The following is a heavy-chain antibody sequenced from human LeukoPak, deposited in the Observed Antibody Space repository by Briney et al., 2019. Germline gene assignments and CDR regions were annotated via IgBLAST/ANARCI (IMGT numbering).Heavy chain of an antibody. Sequence: PGGSLRLSCAASGFTFSSYAMSWVRQAPGKGLEWVSSISSSSSYIYYADSVKGRFTISRDNAKNSLYLQMNSLRAEDTAVYYCARRSSSGYYYGYWGQGTLVTVSS. CDR2: ISSSSSYI. V-gene: IGHV3-21*01. CDR3: ARRSSSGYYYGY. J-gene: IGHJ4*02. D-gene: IGHD3-22*01. CDR1: GFTFSSYA.